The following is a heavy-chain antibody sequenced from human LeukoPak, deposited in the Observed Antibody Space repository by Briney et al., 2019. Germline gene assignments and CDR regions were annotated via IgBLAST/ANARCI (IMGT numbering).Heavy chain of an antibody. CDR1: GYTFTGYY. Sequence: ASVKVSCKASGYTFTGYYMHWVRQAPGQGLEWMGWVNPNSGGTNYAQKFQGRVTMTRDTSISTAYMELSTLRSDDTAVYYCAMIVVVTGGAPYCGQGTLVTVSS. J-gene: IGHJ4*02. D-gene: IGHD2-21*02. CDR2: VNPNSGGT. CDR3: AMIVVVTGGAPY. V-gene: IGHV1-2*02.